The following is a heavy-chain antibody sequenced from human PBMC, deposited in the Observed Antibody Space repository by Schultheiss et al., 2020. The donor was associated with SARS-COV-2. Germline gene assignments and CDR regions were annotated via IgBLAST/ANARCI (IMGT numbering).Heavy chain of an antibody. V-gene: IGHV4-59*01. CDR3: ARDGPPAAWNSEYFQY. CDR1: GGSISSYY. J-gene: IGHJ1*01. CDR2: IYYSGST. Sequence: SETLSLTCTVSGGSISSYYWGWIRQPPGKGLEWIGYIYYSGSTNYNPSLKSRVTISVDTSKNQFSLKLSSVTAADTAVYYCARDGPPAAWNSEYFQYWGQGTLVTVSS. D-gene: IGHD1-7*01.